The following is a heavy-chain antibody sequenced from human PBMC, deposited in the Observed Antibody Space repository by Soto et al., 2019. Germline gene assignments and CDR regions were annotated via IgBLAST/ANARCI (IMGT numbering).Heavy chain of an antibody. V-gene: IGHV1-69*13. CDR2: IIPIFGTA. Sequence: SVKVSCKASGGTFSSYAISWVRQAPGQGLEWMGGIIPIFGTANYAQKFQGRVTITADESTSTAYMERSSLRSEDTAVYYCARGNNTAIGRYYYYYRLDVCRQGTTVSSP. J-gene: IGHJ6*02. CDR3: ARGNNTAIGRYYYYYRLDV. CDR1: GGTFSSYA. D-gene: IGHD5-18*01.